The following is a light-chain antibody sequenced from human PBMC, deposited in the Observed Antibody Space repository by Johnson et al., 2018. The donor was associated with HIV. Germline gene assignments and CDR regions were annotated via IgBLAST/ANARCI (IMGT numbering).Light chain of an antibody. J-gene: IGLJ1*01. Sequence: QSILTQPPSASGTPGQRVTISCSGSSSNIGSNTVNWYQQLPGTAPKLLIYRNNQRPSGVPDRFSGSKSGTSASLAISGLQAEDEADYYCGTWDSSLSEYVFGAGTKVTVL. V-gene: IGLV1-44*01. CDR3: GTWDSSLSEYV. CDR2: RNN. CDR1: SSNIGSNT.